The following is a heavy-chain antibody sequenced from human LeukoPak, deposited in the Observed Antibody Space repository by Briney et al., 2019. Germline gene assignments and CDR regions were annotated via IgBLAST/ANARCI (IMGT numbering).Heavy chain of an antibody. D-gene: IGHD2-15*01. CDR2: IYWNDDK. Sequence: SGPTLVNPTQPLTLTFTFAGFSLSTSGLGVGWIRQPPGKALEWLALIYWNDDKRYSPSLKSRLTITKDTSKNQVVLTMTNMDPVDTATYYCAHRLVGKRAFDIWAQGTMVTVSS. V-gene: IGHV2-5*01. CDR3: AHRLVGKRAFDI. J-gene: IGHJ3*02. CDR1: GFSLSTSGLG.